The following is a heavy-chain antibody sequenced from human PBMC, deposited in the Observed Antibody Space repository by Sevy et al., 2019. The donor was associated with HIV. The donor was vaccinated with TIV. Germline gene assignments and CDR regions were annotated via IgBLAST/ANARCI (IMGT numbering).Heavy chain of an antibody. CDR3: TRGPRGGWAFDI. CDR1: GFTFGDYA. Sequence: GGSLRLSCTASGFTFGDYAMSWFRQAPGKGLEWVGLFRSKGYGGTTEYAASVKGRFIMSRDDSKSIAYLQMNSLKTEDTAVYYCTRGPRGGWAFDIWGQGTMVTVSS. D-gene: IGHD3-16*01. CDR2: FRSKGYGGTT. J-gene: IGHJ3*02. V-gene: IGHV3-49*03.